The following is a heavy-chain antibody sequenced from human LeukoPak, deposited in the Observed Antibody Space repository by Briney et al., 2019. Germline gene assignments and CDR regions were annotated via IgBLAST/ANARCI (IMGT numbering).Heavy chain of an antibody. CDR3: ARVLVGATTGEYFQH. Sequence: SVKVSCKASGGTFSGYAISWVRQAPGQGLEWMGGIIPIFGTANYAQKFQGRVTITTDESTSTAYMELSSLRSEDTAVYYCARVLVGATTGEYFQHWGQGTLVTVSS. CDR2: IIPIFGTA. J-gene: IGHJ1*01. V-gene: IGHV1-69*05. CDR1: GGTFSGYA. D-gene: IGHD1-26*01.